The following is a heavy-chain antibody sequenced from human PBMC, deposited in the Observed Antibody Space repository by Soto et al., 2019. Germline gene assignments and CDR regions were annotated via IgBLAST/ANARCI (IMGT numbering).Heavy chain of an antibody. V-gene: IGHV1-2*02. D-gene: IGHD2-8*02. CDR2: INPDSVAT. CDR1: GYSFTGYY. Sequence: HEHLVQSGAEVKRPGASLKVSCKASGYSFTGYYIHWVRQAPGQGLEWMGWINPDSVATNYAQNFQGRVTLTSDTSISTDSMDLTSLTSDDTAVYYCARGDYGTGGYPFPYFDYWGQGTLVIVSS. CDR3: ARGDYGTGGYPFPYFDY. J-gene: IGHJ4*02.